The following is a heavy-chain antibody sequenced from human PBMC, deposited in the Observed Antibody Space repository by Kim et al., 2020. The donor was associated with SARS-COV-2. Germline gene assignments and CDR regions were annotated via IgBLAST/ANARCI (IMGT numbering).Heavy chain of an antibody. Sequence: GGSLRLSCAASGFTFSSYGMHWVRQAPGKGLEWVAVIWYDGSNKYYADSVKGRFTISRDNSKNTLYLQMNSLRAEDTAVYYCAKDHPHYDYGWGSSTLYYYYGMGVWGQGTTLTVSS. V-gene: IGHV3-33*06. J-gene: IGHJ6*02. CDR1: GFTFSSYG. CDR3: AKDHPHYDYGWGSSTLYYYYGMGV. D-gene: IGHD3-16*01. CDR2: IWYDGSNK.